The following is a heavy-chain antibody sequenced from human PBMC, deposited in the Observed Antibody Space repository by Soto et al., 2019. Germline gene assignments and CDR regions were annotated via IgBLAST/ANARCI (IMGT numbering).Heavy chain of an antibody. Sequence: QVQLVESGGGVVQPGRSLRLSCAASGFTFSSYAMHWVRQAPGKGLEWVAVISYDGSNKYYADSVKGRFTISRDNSKNTLYLQMNSLRAEDTAVYYCARDLRPTRLRPPFGGVLDYWGQGTLVTVSS. CDR3: ARDLRPTRLRPPFGGVLDY. CDR2: ISYDGSNK. V-gene: IGHV3-30-3*01. CDR1: GFTFSSYA. J-gene: IGHJ4*02. D-gene: IGHD3-16*01.